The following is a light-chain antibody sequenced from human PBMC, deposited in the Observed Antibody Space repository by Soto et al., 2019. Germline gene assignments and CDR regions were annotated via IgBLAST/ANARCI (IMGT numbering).Light chain of an antibody. CDR2: GAS. CDR1: QSVSSN. CDR3: QQYNNWPPWT. V-gene: IGKV3-15*01. J-gene: IGKJ1*01. Sequence: IVLTQSPATLSLSPGERATLSCRASQSVSSNLAWYQQKPGQAPRLLIYGASTRATGIPARFSGSGSGTEFTLTIGSLQSEDFAVYYCQQYNNWPPWTFGQGTKVEIK.